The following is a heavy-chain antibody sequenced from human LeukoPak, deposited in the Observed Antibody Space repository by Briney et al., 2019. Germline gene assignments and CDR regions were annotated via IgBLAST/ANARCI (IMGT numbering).Heavy chain of an antibody. CDR2: ISGGAYST. V-gene: IGHV3-23*01. Sequence: GGSLRLSCAASGFTVGSFGMSWVRQAPGKGLEWVSAISGGAYSTYYADSVKGRFTISRDNSRNTLYLQMNSLRAEDTAVYYCAKDSPVLTYWGQGTLVTVSS. CDR1: GFTVGSFG. CDR3: AKDSPVLTY. J-gene: IGHJ4*02.